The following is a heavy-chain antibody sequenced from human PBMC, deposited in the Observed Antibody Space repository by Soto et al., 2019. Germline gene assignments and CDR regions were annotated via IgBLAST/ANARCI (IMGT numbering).Heavy chain of an antibody. V-gene: IGHV4-59*01. CDR3: ARAGAATLSDY. D-gene: IGHD2-15*01. Sequence: QVQLQESGPGLVKPSETLSLTCTVSGGSISNYYCSWIRQPPGKGLEWIGYMYYSGSTNYNPSLKSRVTISVDTSKNQFSLKLSSVTAVDTAVYYCARAGAATLSDYWGQGTLVTVSS. J-gene: IGHJ4*02. CDR1: GGSISNYY. CDR2: MYYSGST.